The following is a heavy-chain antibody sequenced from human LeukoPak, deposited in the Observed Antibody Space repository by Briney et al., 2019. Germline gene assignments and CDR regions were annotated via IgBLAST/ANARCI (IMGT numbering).Heavy chain of an antibody. CDR1: GYTFTSYD. CDR2: MNPNSGNT. D-gene: IGHD2-21*01. Sequence: GASVKVSCKASGYTFTSYDINWVRQATGQGLEWMGWMNPNSGNTGYAQKFQGRVTITRNTSISTAYMELSSLRSEDTAVYYCAREESTCGGDCYGRYYYYMDVWGKGTTVTVSS. J-gene: IGHJ6*03. V-gene: IGHV1-8*03. CDR3: AREESTCGGDCYGRYYYYMDV.